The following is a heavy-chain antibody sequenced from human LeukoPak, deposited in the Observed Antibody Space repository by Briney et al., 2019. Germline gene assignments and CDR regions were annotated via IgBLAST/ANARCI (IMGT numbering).Heavy chain of an antibody. D-gene: IGHD3-22*01. CDR2: INHSGST. J-gene: IGHJ4*02. CDR1: GGSFSGYY. CDR3: ARGVPYYYDSSGYPDPPYYFDY. V-gene: IGHV4-34*01. Sequence: SETLSLTCAVYGGSFSGYYWSWIRQPPGKGLEWVGEINHSGSTNYNPSLKSRVTISVDTSKNQFSLKLSSVTAADTAVYYCARGVPYYYDSSGYPDPPYYFDYWGQGTLVTVSS.